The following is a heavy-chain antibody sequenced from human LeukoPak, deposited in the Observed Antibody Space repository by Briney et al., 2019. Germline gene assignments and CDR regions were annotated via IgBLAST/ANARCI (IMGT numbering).Heavy chain of an antibody. CDR1: GGSISSSNW. Sequence: SGTLSLTCAVSGGSISSSNWWSWVRQPPGKGLEWIGEIYHSGSTNYNPSLKSRVTISVDKSKNQFSLKLSSVTAADTAVYYCARDSLVLRYFDWLSDAFDIWGQGTMVTVTS. J-gene: IGHJ3*02. CDR2: IYHSGST. CDR3: ARDSLVLRYFDWLSDAFDI. V-gene: IGHV4-4*02. D-gene: IGHD3-9*01.